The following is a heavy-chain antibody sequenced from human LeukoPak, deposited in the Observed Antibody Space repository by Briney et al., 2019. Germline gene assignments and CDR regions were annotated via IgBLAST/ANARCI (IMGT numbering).Heavy chain of an antibody. CDR1: GGTFSSYA. CDR3: ARVGWGDAFDI. D-gene: IGHD7-27*01. V-gene: IGHV1-69*04. CDR2: IIPILGIA. J-gene: IGHJ3*02. Sequence: ASVKVSCKASGGTFSSYAISWVRQAPGQGLEWMGRIIPILGIANYAQKFQGRVTITADRSTSTAYMELSSPRSEDTAVYYCARVGWGDAFDIWGQGTMVTVSS.